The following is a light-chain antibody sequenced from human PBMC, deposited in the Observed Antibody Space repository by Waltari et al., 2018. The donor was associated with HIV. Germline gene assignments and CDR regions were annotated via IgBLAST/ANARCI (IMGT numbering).Light chain of an antibody. CDR3: AAWDDSLSGSTWV. CDR1: TSNIGSNY. Sequence: QSVLTQPSSASGTLGQRVTMSCSGSTSNIGSNYVYWYQQLPGTAPKLLIYRDNPRPSGVPDRVSGSKSGTSASLAISGLRSEDEADYYCAAWDDSLSGSTWVFGGGTTVTVL. V-gene: IGLV1-47*01. J-gene: IGLJ2*01. CDR2: RDN.